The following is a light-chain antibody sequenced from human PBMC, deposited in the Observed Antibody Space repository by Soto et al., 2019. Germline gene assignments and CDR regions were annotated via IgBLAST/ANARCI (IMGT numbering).Light chain of an antibody. CDR3: SSYAGSNNYV. Sequence: QSALXQPPSASGSPGQSVTISCTGTSSDVGGYNYVSWYQQHPSKAPKLMIYEVSKRPSGVPDRFSGSKSGNTASLTVSGLQAEDEADYYCSSYAGSNNYVFGTGTKSPS. CDR1: SSDVGGYNY. CDR2: EVS. V-gene: IGLV2-8*01. J-gene: IGLJ1*01.